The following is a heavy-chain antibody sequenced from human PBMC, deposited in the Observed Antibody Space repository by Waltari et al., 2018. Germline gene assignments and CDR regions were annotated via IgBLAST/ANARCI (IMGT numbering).Heavy chain of an antibody. CDR2: IYYSGST. V-gene: IGHV4-39*07. CDR3: ARDSLGDTMVQFNWFDP. CDR1: GGSISSSSYY. D-gene: IGHD3-10*01. Sequence: QLQLQESGPGLVKPSETLSLTCTVSGGSISSSSYYWGWIRQPPGKGLEWIGSIYYSGSTYYNPSLKSRVTISVDTSKNQFSLKLSSVTAADTAVYYCARDSLGDTMVQFNWFDPWGQGTLVTVSS. J-gene: IGHJ5*02.